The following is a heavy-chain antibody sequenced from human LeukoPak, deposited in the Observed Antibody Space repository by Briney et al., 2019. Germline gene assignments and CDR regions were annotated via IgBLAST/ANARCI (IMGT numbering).Heavy chain of an antibody. CDR3: ARVGADYYDRDAFDI. Sequence: ASVKVSCKASGYTFTGYYMHWVRQAPGQGLEWMGWINPNSGGTNYAQKFQGRVTMTRDTSISTPYMELSRLRSDDTAVYYCARVGADYYDRDAFDIWGQGTMVTVSS. CDR1: GYTFTGYY. CDR2: INPNSGGT. V-gene: IGHV1-2*02. J-gene: IGHJ3*02. D-gene: IGHD3-22*01.